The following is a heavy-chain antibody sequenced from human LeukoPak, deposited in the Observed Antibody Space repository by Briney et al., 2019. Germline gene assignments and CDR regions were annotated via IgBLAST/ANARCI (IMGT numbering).Heavy chain of an antibody. CDR1: GFSFSSYG. CDR3: ARSYPGDPHFSDY. CDR2: IRFDGSND. Sequence: GGSLRLSCAASGFSFSSYGMHWVRQAPGKGLDWVAFIRFDGSNDYYVDSVKGRFSISRDNSKNTLYLQMNNLRAGDTAVYFCARSYPGDPHFSDYWGQGTLVTVSS. D-gene: IGHD1-14*01. V-gene: IGHV3-30*02. J-gene: IGHJ4*02.